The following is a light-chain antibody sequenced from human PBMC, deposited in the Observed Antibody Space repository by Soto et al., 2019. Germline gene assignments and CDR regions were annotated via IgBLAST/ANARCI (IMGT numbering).Light chain of an antibody. Sequence: EIVMTQSPAILSVSPGERATLSCRASQSISINLAWYQQKLGQAPRLLIYGASTRATDIPARFSGSGSGTEFTLTISSLQSEDFATYYCQQSYKTPHTFGQGTKLETK. J-gene: IGKJ2*01. CDR1: QSISIN. CDR3: QQSYKTPHT. V-gene: IGKV3-15*01. CDR2: GAS.